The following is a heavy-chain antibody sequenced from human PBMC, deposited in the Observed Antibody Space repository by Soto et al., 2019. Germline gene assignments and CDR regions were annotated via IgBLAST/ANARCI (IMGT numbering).Heavy chain of an antibody. D-gene: IGHD3-3*01. CDR2: IYHSGST. V-gene: IGHV4-30-2*01. Sequence: SDTLSLTCAVSGGSISGGGYSRSWIRQPPGKGLEWIGYIYHSGSTYYNPSLKSRVTISVDRSKNQFSLKLSSVTAADTAVYYCVSGPVGGDYFDYWRQGTLVTFSS. CDR1: GGSISGGGYS. CDR3: VSGPVGGDYFDY. J-gene: IGHJ4*02.